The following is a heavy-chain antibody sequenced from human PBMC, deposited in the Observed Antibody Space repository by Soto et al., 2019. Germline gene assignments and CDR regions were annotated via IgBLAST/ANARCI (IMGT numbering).Heavy chain of an antibody. CDR2: MNPNSGNT. Sequence: ASVKVSCKASGYTFTSYDINWVRQATGQGLEWMGWMNPNSGNTGYAQKFQGRVTMTRNTSISTAYMELSSLRSEDTAVYYCARGGEAAAGIDYWGQGTLVTVSS. J-gene: IGHJ4*02. CDR1: GYTFTSYD. D-gene: IGHD6-13*01. V-gene: IGHV1-8*01. CDR3: ARGGEAAAGIDY.